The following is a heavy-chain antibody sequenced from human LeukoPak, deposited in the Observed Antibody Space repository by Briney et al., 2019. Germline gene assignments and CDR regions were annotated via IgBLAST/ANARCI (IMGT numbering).Heavy chain of an antibody. D-gene: IGHD3-16*02. Sequence: PSETLSLTCTVSGGSISSSSYYWGWIRQPPGKGLEWIGEINHSGSTNYNPSLKSRVTISVDTSKNQFSLKLSSVTAADTAVYYCARSLPYDYVWGSYRYGWFDPWGQGTLVTVSS. V-gene: IGHV4-39*07. CDR1: GGSISSSSYY. CDR2: INHSGST. J-gene: IGHJ5*02. CDR3: ARSLPYDYVWGSYRYGWFDP.